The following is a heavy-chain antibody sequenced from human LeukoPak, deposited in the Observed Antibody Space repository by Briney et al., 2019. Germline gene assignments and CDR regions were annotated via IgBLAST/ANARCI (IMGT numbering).Heavy chain of an antibody. V-gene: IGHV3-23*01. CDR2: ISGSGGST. D-gene: IGHD3-22*01. CDR3: AKGFVTDSSGYYAVFAFDI. Sequence: GGSLRLSCAASGFTFSTFAMSWVRQAPGKGPEWVSTISGSGGSTYYADSVKGRFTISRDNSKNTLYLQMNSLRAEDTAVYYCAKGFVTDSSGYYAVFAFDIWGQGTMVTVSS. CDR1: GFTFSTFA. J-gene: IGHJ3*02.